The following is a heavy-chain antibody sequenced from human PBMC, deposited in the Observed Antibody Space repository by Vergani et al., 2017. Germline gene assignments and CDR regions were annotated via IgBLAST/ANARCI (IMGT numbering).Heavy chain of an antibody. V-gene: IGHV3-30*18. CDR2: ISYDGSNK. J-gene: IGHJ4*02. Sequence: QVQLVESGGGVVQPGRSLRLSCAASGFTFSSYGMHWVRQAPGKGLEWVAVISYDGSNKYYADSVKGRFTISRDNSKNTLYLQMNSLRAEDTAVYYCAKWGDGYNNDYWGQGTLVTVSS. CDR3: AKWGDGYNNDY. D-gene: IGHD5-24*01. CDR1: GFTFSSYG.